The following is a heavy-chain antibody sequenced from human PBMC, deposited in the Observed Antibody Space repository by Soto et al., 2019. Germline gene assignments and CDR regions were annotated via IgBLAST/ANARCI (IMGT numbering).Heavy chain of an antibody. CDR3: ARAAYCTNGVCSGWFDP. Sequence: SETLSLTCTVSGGSISSGDYYWSWIRQPPGKGLEWIGYIYYSGSTYYNPSLKSRVTISVDTSKNQFSLKLSSVTAADTAVYYCARAAYCTNGVCSGWFDPWGQGTLVTVYS. V-gene: IGHV4-30-4*01. D-gene: IGHD2-8*01. J-gene: IGHJ5*02. CDR2: IYYSGST. CDR1: GGSISSGDYY.